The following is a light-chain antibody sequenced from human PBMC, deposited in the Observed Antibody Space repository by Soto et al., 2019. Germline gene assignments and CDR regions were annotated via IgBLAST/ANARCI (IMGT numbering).Light chain of an antibody. CDR2: GAS. CDR3: QRYNDWPWT. CDR1: QTVYSN. V-gene: IGKV3-15*01. J-gene: IGKJ1*01. Sequence: EIVMTQSPATLSVSPGERATLSCRASQTVYSNLAWYQQKPGQAPRLLIYGASTRATGIPARFSGSGSGTEFTLTISSLQSEDFAVYYCQRYNDWPWTFGQGTKVDIK.